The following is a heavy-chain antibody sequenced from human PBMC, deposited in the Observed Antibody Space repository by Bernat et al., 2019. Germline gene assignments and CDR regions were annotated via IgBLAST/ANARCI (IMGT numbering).Heavy chain of an antibody. J-gene: IGHJ6*03. CDR2: IYYSGST. CDR3: ARVTRGDMDV. CDR1: CGSISSYY. Sequence: QVQLQESGPGLVKPSETLSLTCTASCGSISSYYWSWIRQPPGKGLEWIGYIYYSGSTNYNPSLKSRVTISVDTSKNQVSLKLCSVTAADAAVYYCARVTRGDMDVWGKGTTVTVAS. D-gene: IGHD3-10*01. V-gene: IGHV4-59*01.